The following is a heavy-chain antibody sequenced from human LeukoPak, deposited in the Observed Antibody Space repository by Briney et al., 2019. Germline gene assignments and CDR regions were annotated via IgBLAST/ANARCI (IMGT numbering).Heavy chain of an antibody. Sequence: GGSLRLSCAASGFTFSSYSMNWVRQAPGKGLEWVSYISSSSSTIYYADSVKGRFTISRDNAKNSLYLQMNSLRAEDTAVYYCASSLVEFYCSSTSCPFDYWGQGTLVTVSS. CDR2: ISSSSSTI. D-gene: IGHD2-2*01. J-gene: IGHJ4*02. V-gene: IGHV3-48*01. CDR3: ASSLVEFYCSSTSCPFDY. CDR1: GFTFSSYS.